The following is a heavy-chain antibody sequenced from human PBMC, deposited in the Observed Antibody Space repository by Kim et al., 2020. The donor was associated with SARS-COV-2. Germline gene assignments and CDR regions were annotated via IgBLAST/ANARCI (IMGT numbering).Heavy chain of an antibody. J-gene: IGHJ6*01. CDR2: ISSSSSTI. V-gene: IGHV3-48*01. CDR3: ARDNVVEMATTSYYFEM. Sequence: GGSLRLSCAASGFTFSTYSMNWVRQAPGKGLEWVAYISSSSSTIYYADSVKGRFTISRDNAKNSLYLQMNSLRGEDTADYYCARDNVVEMATTSYYFEM. CDR1: GFTFSTYS. D-gene: IGHD2-15*01.